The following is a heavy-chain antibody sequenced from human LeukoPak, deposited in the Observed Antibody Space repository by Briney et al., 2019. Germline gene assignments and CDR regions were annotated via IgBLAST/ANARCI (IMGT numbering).Heavy chain of an antibody. D-gene: IGHD2-15*01. Sequence: SETLSLTCTVSGGSISSSSYYWGWIRQPPGKGLEWLGSIYHSGSPYYNPSLKSRVTISVDTSKNQFSLKLSSVTAADTAVYYCGGGDCSGGSCYVGGYNWSDPWGQGTLVTVSS. CDR1: GGSISSSSYY. J-gene: IGHJ5*02. CDR3: GGGDCSGGSCYVGGYNWSDP. V-gene: IGHV4-39*01. CDR2: IYHSGSP.